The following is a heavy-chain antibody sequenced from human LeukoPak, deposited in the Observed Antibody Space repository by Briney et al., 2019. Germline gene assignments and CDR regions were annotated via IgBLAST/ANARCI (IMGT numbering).Heavy chain of an antibody. J-gene: IGHJ6*03. CDR3: ARGRKYYYYMDV. CDR2: IYYSGST. D-gene: IGHD2-15*01. Sequence: SETLPLTCTVSGGSISSSSYYWGWIRQPPGKGLEWIGYIYYSGSTNYNPSLKSRVTISVDTSKNQFSLKLSSVTAADTAVYYCARGRKYYYYMDVWGKGTTVTVSS. V-gene: IGHV4-61*05. CDR1: GGSISSSSYY.